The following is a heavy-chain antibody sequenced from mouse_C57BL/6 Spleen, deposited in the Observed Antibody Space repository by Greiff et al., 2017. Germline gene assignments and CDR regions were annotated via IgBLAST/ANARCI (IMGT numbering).Heavy chain of an antibody. CDR3: ARHYYGSSGLYFDV. CDR1: GYTFTDYY. D-gene: IGHD1-1*01. Sequence: EVQLQQSGPVLVKPGASVKMSCKASGYTFTDYYMNWVKQSHGKSLEWIGVINPYNGGTSYNQKFKGKATLTVDKSSSTAYMELNSLTSEDSAVYYCARHYYGSSGLYFDVWGKGTTVTVSS. V-gene: IGHV1-19*01. J-gene: IGHJ1*03. CDR2: INPYNGGT.